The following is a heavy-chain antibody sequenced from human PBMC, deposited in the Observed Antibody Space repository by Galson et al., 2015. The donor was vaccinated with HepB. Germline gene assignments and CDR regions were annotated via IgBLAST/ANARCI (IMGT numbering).Heavy chain of an antibody. V-gene: IGHV3-9*01. CDR1: GFTFDDYA. D-gene: IGHD2-2*01. J-gene: IGHJ4*02. Sequence: SLRLSCAASGFTFDDYAMHWVRQAPGKGLEWVSGISWNSGSIGYADSVKGRFTISRDNAKNSLYLQMNSLRAEDTALYYCAKDIFRYCSSTSCPFDYWGQGTLVTVSS. CDR3: AKDIFRYCSSTSCPFDY. CDR2: ISWNSGSI.